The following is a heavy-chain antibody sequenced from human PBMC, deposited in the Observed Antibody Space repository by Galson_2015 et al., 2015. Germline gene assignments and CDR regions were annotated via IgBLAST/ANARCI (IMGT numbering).Heavy chain of an antibody. CDR2: ISGSIT. Sequence: SLRLSCAASGFTFSSYWMNWVRQAPGKGLEWVSGISGSITYYIDSVKGRFTISRDNSKNTLFLQMNNLRAEDTAVYYCAKAGSSSWYLDYWGQGTLVTVRS. CDR3: AKAGSSSWYLDY. J-gene: IGHJ4*02. CDR1: GFTFSSYW. D-gene: IGHD6-13*01. V-gene: IGHV3-23*01.